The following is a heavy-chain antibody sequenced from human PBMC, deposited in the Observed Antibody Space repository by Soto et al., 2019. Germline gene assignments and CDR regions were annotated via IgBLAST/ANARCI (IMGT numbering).Heavy chain of an antibody. D-gene: IGHD1-26*01. CDR2: VYSTGGT. V-gene: IGHV4-59*08. J-gene: IGHJ6*02. CDR3: GRQGTGSRHGRGGV. CDR1: SGPSSSHN. Sequence: QVQLQQSGPGLVKPSETLSLTCSVSSGPSSSHNWGWIRQPPGRGLEWIGYVYSTGGTSYNPSLTRHVTISAYTSTNLSSRAVTSGTAADAAGYYCGRQGTGSRHGRGGVCGQWTMVRVSS.